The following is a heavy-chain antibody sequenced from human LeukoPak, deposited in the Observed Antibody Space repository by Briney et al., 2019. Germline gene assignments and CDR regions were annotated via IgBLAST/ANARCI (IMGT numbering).Heavy chain of an antibody. J-gene: IGHJ4*02. CDR1: GGSSSSYY. Sequence: SETLSLTCTVSGGSSSSYYWSWIRQHAGKGLEWIGRIYTSGSTNYNPSLKSRVTMSVDTSKNQFSLKLSSVTAADTAVYYCARVSHSSGWYYFDYWGQGTLVTLSS. V-gene: IGHV4-4*07. D-gene: IGHD6-19*01. CDR2: IYTSGST. CDR3: ARVSHSSGWYYFDY.